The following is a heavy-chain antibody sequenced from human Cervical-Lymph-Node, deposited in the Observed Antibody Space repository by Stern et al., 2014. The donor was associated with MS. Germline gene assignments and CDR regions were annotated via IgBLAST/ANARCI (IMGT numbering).Heavy chain of an antibody. J-gene: IGHJ4*02. Sequence: QVQLQESGPGLVKPSQTLSLTCSVSGGSINSGGHYWSWIRQHPGKGLEWIGYIYYSGRTYYNPSLEGRVAISMDKSKNQFSLTLTSLTAADTAVYYCARDNGQLVQIYWGQGTLVTVSS. D-gene: IGHD6-6*01. V-gene: IGHV4-31*03. CDR2: IYYSGRT. CDR3: ARDNGQLVQIY. CDR1: GGSINSGGHY.